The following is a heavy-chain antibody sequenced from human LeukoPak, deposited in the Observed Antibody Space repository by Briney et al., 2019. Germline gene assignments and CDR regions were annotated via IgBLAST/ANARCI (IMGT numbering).Heavy chain of an antibody. V-gene: IGHV1-18*01. CDR3: AREDPIRALYDGSMDV. CDR2: ISAYNGNT. Sequence: ASVKVSCKASGYTFTSYGISWVRQAPGQGLEWMGWISAYNGNTNYAQKLQGRVTMTIDTSTSTAYMELRSLRSDDTAVYYCAREDPIRALYDGSMDVWGQGTTVTVSS. D-gene: IGHD2/OR15-2a*01. J-gene: IGHJ6*02. CDR1: GYTFTSYG.